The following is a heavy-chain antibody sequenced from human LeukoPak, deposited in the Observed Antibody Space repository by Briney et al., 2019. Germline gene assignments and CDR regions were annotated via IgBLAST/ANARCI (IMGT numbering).Heavy chain of an antibody. V-gene: IGHV4-39*07. CDR3: ARAVRVLWFGEFGSLDY. CDR2: IYYSGST. CDR1: GGSISSSSYY. Sequence: PSETLSLTCTVSGGSISSSSYYWGCIRQPPGKGLEWIGSIYYSGSTYYNPSLKSRVTISVDTSKNQFSLKLSSVTAADTAVYYCARAVRVLWFGEFGSLDYWGQGTLVTVSS. D-gene: IGHD3-10*01. J-gene: IGHJ4*02.